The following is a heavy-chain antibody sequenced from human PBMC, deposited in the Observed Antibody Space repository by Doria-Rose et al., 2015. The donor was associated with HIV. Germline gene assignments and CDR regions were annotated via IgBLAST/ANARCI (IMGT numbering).Heavy chain of an antibody. Sequence: RQAPGQGLEWMGLINPTGGATNYAQKFQGRVTMTRDTSTSTVYMELSSLRFEDTAVHYCARDWEDGYNDYYFDYWGQGTRVTVSS. D-gene: IGHD5-12*01. CDR2: INPTGGAT. V-gene: IGHV1-46*01. J-gene: IGHJ4*02. CDR3: ARDWEDGYNDYYFDY.